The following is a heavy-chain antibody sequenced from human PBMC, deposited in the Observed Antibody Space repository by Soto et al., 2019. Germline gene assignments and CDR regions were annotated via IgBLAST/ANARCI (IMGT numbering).Heavy chain of an antibody. D-gene: IGHD3-22*01. CDR3: ESMYYYDSSGYYNDY. CDR1: GFTFSSYS. V-gene: IGHV3-30-3*01. CDR2: ISYDGSNK. J-gene: IGHJ4*02. Sequence: SLKVSCASSGFTFSSYSMHLVLQAPGKGLEWVAVISYDGSNKYYADSVKGRFTISRDNSKNTLYLQMNSLRAEDTDVYYCESMYYYDSSGYYNDYWGQGTLVTVSS.